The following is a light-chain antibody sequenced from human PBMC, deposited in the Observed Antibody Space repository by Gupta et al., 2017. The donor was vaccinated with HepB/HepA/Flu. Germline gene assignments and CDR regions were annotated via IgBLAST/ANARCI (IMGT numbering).Light chain of an antibody. CDR1: KIGNKN. Sequence: SYELTQLHSISVALGQTARIICGGNKIGNKNVHWYQQKPGQAPILIIYRDGNRPSGIPERYSGSNSGNTATLTISSAQAGDEADFYGQVWDSSTADFGTGTKVTVL. J-gene: IGLJ1*01. CDR2: RDG. CDR3: QVWDSSTAD. V-gene: IGLV3-9*01.